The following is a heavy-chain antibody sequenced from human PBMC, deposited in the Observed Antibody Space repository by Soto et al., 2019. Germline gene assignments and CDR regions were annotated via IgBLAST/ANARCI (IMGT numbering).Heavy chain of an antibody. CDR2: SNPEEGET. J-gene: IGHJ4*02. D-gene: IGHD2-15*01. Sequence: QVQVVQSEAEVRKPGASVKLSCKVPPYTVTEFPIHWMRQAPGKGLEWMGGSNPEEGETFFAQKCQGRVTMSEDPSTDTVYMELSSLRSVDTALYYCAIGGRAAEFDYWGQGTLVTVSS. CDR1: PYTVTEFP. V-gene: IGHV1-24*01. CDR3: AIGGRAAEFDY.